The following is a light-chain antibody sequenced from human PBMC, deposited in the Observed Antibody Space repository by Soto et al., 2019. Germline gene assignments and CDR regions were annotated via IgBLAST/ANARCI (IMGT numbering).Light chain of an antibody. Sequence: QSALTQPASVSESPGQSITISCTGTNNDVGNYKLVSWFQHHLGKAPKLIIYEGTKRPSGVSNRFSASQSGNTASLTISGLQAADEADYYCYSYAGTSTWVLGGGTKVTFL. V-gene: IGLV2-23*01. CDR2: EGT. J-gene: IGLJ3*02. CDR3: YSYAGTSTWV. CDR1: NNDVGNYKL.